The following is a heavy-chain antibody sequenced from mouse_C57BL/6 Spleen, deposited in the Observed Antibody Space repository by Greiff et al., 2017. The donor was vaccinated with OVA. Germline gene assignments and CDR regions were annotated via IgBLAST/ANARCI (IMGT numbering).Heavy chain of an antibody. D-gene: IGHD2-4*01. V-gene: IGHV1-64*01. Sequence: VQLQQSGAELVKPGASVKLSCKASGYTFTSYWMHWVKQRPGHGLEWIGMLFPNSGSTNYNEKFKSKATLTVDKSSSTAYMQLSSLTSEGSAVYYCARMGDYDSFDYWGQGTTLTVSS. J-gene: IGHJ2*01. CDR3: ARMGDYDSFDY. CDR2: LFPNSGST. CDR1: GYTFTSYW.